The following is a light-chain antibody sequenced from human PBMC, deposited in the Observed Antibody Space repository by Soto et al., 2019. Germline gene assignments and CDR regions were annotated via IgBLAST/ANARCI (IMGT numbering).Light chain of an antibody. CDR1: QDVSNY. J-gene: IGKJ5*01. CDR3: QQYDSRPLT. CDR2: DAS. V-gene: IGKV1-33*01. Sequence: DIQMTQSPSSLSTSVGDRVTITCQASQDVSNYLNLYQHKPGKAPKLMIDDASNLETGVASRFRGSGCVTDFTFTISILQPEDVATYYWQQYDSRPLTFGGGTRLEIK.